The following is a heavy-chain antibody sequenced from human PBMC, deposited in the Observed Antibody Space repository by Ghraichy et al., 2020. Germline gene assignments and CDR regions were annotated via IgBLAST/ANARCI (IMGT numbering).Heavy chain of an antibody. J-gene: IGHJ3*02. CDR3: ASPQAVAGYDAFDI. V-gene: IGHV4-39*01. Sequence: SETLSLTCTVSGGSISSSSYYWGWIRQPPGKGLEWIGSIYYSGSTYYNPSLKSRVTISVDTSKNQFSLKLSSVTAADTAVYYCASPQAVAGYDAFDIWGQGTMVTVSS. D-gene: IGHD6-19*01. CDR1: GGSISSSSYY. CDR2: IYYSGST.